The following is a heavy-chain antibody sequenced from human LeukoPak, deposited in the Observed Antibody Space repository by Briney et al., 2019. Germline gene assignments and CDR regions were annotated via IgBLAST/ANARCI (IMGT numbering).Heavy chain of an antibody. D-gene: IGHD3-9*01. Sequence: GESLKISRKSFGYSFTSYWIGWVRQMPGKGLEGRGSFYPEDSDTRYSPSLQGQVTISADKSISTAYLQWSSLKASDTAMYYCARQTLRYFDWLSTGDCFDYWGQGTLVTVSS. CDR2: FYPEDSDT. J-gene: IGHJ4*02. V-gene: IGHV5-51*01. CDR3: ARQTLRYFDWLSTGDCFDY. CDR1: GYSFTSYW.